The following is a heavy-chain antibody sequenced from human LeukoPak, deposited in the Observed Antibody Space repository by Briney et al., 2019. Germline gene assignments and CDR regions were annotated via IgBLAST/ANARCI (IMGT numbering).Heavy chain of an antibody. D-gene: IGHD1-26*01. J-gene: IGHJ4*02. V-gene: IGHV4-59*01. CDR3: ARLTRLSGGSYYGVLDY. CDR2: IYYSGST. CDR1: GGSISSYY. Sequence: PSETLSLTCTVSGGSISSYYWSWIRQPPGKGLEWIGYIYYSGSTNYNPSLKSRVTISVDTSKNQFSLKLSSVTAADTAVYYCARLTRLSGGSYYGVLDYWGQGTLVTDSS.